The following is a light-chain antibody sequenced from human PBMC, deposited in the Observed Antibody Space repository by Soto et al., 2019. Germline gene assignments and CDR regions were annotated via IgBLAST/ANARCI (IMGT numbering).Light chain of an antibody. CDR3: CSYAASLVV. V-gene: IGLV2-11*01. CDR1: SSDVGGYNS. CDR2: DVT. Sequence: QSALTQPRSVSGSPGQSVTISCTGTSSDVGGYNSVSSYQHHPGKAPKLMIYDVTKRPSGVPDRFSGSKSGNTASLTISGLQADDEAYYYCCSYAASLVVFGGGTKLTLL. J-gene: IGLJ2*01.